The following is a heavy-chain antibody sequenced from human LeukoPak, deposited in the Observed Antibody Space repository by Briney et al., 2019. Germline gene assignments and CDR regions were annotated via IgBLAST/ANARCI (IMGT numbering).Heavy chain of an antibody. V-gene: IGHV4-59*08. CDR3: ARLRAYSGYAYGMDV. Sequence: PSETLSLTCTVSGASISSYYWSWIRQPPGKGLEWIGYIYYGGSANYNPSLKSRVTISVDTSKNQFSLKLSSMTAADTAVYYCARLRAYSGYAYGMDVWGQGTTVTVSS. CDR1: GASISSYY. D-gene: IGHD5-12*01. CDR2: IYYGGSA. J-gene: IGHJ6*02.